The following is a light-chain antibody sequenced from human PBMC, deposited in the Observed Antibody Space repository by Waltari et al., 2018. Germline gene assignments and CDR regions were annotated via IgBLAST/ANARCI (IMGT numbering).Light chain of an antibody. Sequence: SFELTQPPSVSVSPGQTARITCSGAALANQNVYWYQQKPGQGPVLVIYKDSARPSGIPERFSGSSSGTTVTLTISGVQAEDEADYYCQSADRSGTNWVFGGGTKMTVL. CDR1: ALANQN. CDR2: KDS. J-gene: IGLJ3*02. V-gene: IGLV3-25*03. CDR3: QSADRSGTNWV.